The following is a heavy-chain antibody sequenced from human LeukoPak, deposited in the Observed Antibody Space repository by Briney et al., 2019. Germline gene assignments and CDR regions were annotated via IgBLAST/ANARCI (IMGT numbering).Heavy chain of an antibody. J-gene: IGHJ3*01. D-gene: IGHD4-17*01. V-gene: IGHV1-18*04. CDR1: GYTFSNYG. CDR3: AKSMTPVTLDAFYV. CDR2: ITFFNGDT. Sequence: GASVKVSCKTSGYTFSNYGISWVRQVPGQGLEWLGWITFFNGDTKYAQKVQDRVSMTSDRSTNTAFLELRNLRSGDTAVYYCAKSMTPVTLDAFYVWGQGTLVTVSS.